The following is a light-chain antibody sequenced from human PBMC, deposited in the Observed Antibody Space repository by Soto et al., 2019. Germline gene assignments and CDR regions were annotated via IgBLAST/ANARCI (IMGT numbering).Light chain of an antibody. CDR2: DVS. Sequence: IVLTQSPATLSLSPGDRATLSCRASQSVTSSLSWCQQKRGQAPRILIYDVSRRATTLPARFSGSGSGTVIPLTISSLEPEDFAVYYCQQRTSWPTFGGGTKVEIK. CDR3: QQRTSWPT. V-gene: IGKV3-11*01. J-gene: IGKJ4*01. CDR1: QSVTSS.